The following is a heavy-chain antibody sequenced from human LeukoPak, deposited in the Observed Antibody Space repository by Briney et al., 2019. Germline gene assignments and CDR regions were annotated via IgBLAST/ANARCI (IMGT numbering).Heavy chain of an antibody. V-gene: IGHV5-10-1*01. CDR2: IDPSDSYT. D-gene: IGHD6-19*01. J-gene: IGHJ5*02. CDR1: GFRFTRYW. CDR3: ARQVAGLNWFDP. Sequence: GASLKISFKGSGFRFTRYWISLVPPIPGKGLGGMGRIDPSDSYTNYSTSFQGHVTTSADKSISTAYLQWSSLKASDTPMYYCARQVAGLNWFDPWGQGTLVTVSS.